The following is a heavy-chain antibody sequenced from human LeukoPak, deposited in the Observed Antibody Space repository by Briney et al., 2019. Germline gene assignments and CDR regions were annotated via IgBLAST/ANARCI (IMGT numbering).Heavy chain of an antibody. V-gene: IGHV4-34*01. CDR3: VSGVDSAKLGY. CDR2: LHPSGST. CDR1: GGSFSGYY. Sequence: SETLSLTCAVSGGSFSGYYRNWIRQPPGKGLGWIGELHPSGSTSYNTSLRSRLTISMDTSKNQCSLKLTSVTAADTAMYFCVSGVDSAKLGYWGQGTLVTVSS. J-gene: IGHJ4*02. D-gene: IGHD3-3*01.